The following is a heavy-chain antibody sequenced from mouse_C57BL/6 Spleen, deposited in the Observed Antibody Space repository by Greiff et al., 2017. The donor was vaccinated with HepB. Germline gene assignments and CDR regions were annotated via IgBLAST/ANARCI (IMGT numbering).Heavy chain of an antibody. Sequence: EVKLQESGPELVKPGASVKISCKASGYSFTDYNMNWVKQSNGKSLEWIGVINPNYGTTSYNQKFKGKATLTVDQSSSTAYMQLNSLTSEDSAVYYCARYGGSSAWAMDYWGQGTSVTVSS. CDR3: ARYGGSSAWAMDY. CDR2: INPNYGTT. D-gene: IGHD1-1*01. J-gene: IGHJ4*01. V-gene: IGHV1-39*01. CDR1: GYSFTDYN.